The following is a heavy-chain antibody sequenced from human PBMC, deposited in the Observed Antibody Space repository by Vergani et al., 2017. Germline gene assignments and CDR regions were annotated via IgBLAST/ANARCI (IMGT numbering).Heavy chain of an antibody. J-gene: IGHJ4*02. D-gene: IGHD3-22*01. V-gene: IGHV3-23*01. Sequence: DVQLLQSGGDLVQPGGSLKLSCVASGITFSTHAMSWVRQTPGKGLEWVSTIKNDGGKSHYADFVKGRFAISRDNSKNMLYLQMNSLRAEDTAVYYCARLSYDTTPYLQGGYDCWGQGTLVSVSS. CDR3: ARLSYDTTPYLQGGYDC. CDR2: IKNDGGKS. CDR1: GITFSTHA.